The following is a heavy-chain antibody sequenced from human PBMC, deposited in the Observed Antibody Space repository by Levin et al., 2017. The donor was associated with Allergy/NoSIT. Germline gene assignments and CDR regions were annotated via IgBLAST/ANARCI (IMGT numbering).Heavy chain of an antibody. CDR2: IYWDDDK. CDR1: GFSLSTSGVG. V-gene: IGHV2-5*02. CDR3: AHMRDCSGGSCYQRYNLFDP. J-gene: IGHJ5*02. D-gene: IGHD2-15*01. Sequence: SGPTLVKPTQTLTLTCTFSGFSLSTSGVGVGWIRQPPGKALEWLALIYWDDDKRYSPSLKSRLTITKDTSKNQVVLTMTNMDPVDTATYYCAHMRDCSGGSCYQRYNLFDPWGQGTLVTVSS.